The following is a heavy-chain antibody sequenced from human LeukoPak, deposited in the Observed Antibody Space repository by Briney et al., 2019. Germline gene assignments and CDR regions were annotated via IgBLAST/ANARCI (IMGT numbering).Heavy chain of an antibody. CDR2: IYYSGST. CDR3: ARHYGAMVDY. Sequence: PSETLSLTCTVPGGSISSYYWSWIRQPPGKGLEWIGYIYYSGSTNYNPSLKSRVTISVDTSKNQFSLKLSSVTAADTAVYYCARHYGAMVDYWGQGTLVTVSS. D-gene: IGHD5-18*01. J-gene: IGHJ4*02. V-gene: IGHV4-59*08. CDR1: GGSISSYY.